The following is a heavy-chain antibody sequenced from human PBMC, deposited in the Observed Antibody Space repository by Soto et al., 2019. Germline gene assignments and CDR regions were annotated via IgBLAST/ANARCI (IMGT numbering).Heavy chain of an antibody. J-gene: IGHJ4*02. V-gene: IGHV3-20*04. Sequence: PGGSLRLSCAASGFTFSDYYMTWIRQAPGKGLEWVSAINWIGGSTNYADSMKGRFTISRDNAKNSLYLQMSSLRAEDTALYYCARHGGTPDLYFDYWGQGTPVTVSS. CDR2: INWIGGST. D-gene: IGHD3-16*01. CDR3: ARHGGTPDLYFDY. CDR1: GFTFSDYY.